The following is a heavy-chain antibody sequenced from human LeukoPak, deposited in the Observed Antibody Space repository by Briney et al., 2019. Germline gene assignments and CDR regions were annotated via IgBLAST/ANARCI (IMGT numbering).Heavy chain of an antibody. J-gene: IGHJ4*02. CDR1: GYTFTSYY. Sequence: ASVKVSCKASGYTFTSYYMHWVRQAPGQGLEWMGVINPSGGSTSYAQKFQGRVTMTRDTSTSTVYMELSSLRSEDTAVYYCAREIGPRQLHLWGSAFDYWGQGTLVTVSS. CDR2: INPSGGST. D-gene: IGHD5-18*01. V-gene: IGHV1-46*01. CDR3: AREIGPRQLHLWGSAFDY.